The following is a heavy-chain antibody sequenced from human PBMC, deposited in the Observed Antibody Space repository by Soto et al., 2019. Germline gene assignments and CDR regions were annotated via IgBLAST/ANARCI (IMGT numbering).Heavy chain of an antibody. Sequence: QVQLEESGPGLVNPSGTLSLTCDVSGDSMTSRHWWSWVRQPPGKGLEWIGQIHHSGSLYYSPSLKSRVTISVDNSKNQFSLKLSSVTAADTAVYYCARDHRDLSTVFFLDYWGQGILVTVSS. D-gene: IGHD3-16*01. CDR2: IHHSGSL. V-gene: IGHV4-4*02. CDR1: GDSMTSRHW. CDR3: ARDHRDLSTVFFLDY. J-gene: IGHJ4*02.